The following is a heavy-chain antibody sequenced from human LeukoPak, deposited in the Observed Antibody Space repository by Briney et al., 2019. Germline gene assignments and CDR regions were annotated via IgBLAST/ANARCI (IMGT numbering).Heavy chain of an antibody. J-gene: IGHJ1*01. CDR1: GCTFSSYA. CDR2: ISYDGSNK. V-gene: IGHV3-30-3*01. Sequence: PGGSLRLSCAASGCTFSSYAMHWVRQAPGKGLEGVAVISYDGSNKYYADSVKGRFTISRDNSKNTLYLQMNSLRAQDTAVYYCARVYSNMEYFPTGGQGPLVPVSS. CDR3: ARVYSNMEYFPT. D-gene: IGHD2-21*01.